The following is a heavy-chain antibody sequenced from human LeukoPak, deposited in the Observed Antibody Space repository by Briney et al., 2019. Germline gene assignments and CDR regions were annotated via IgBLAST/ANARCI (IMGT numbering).Heavy chain of an antibody. CDR3: ARGRLGYCTNGVCYPLDAFDI. D-gene: IGHD2-8*01. CDR2: INPNSGGT. V-gene: IGHV1-2*02. CDR1: AYTFTGYY. Sequence: ASVKVSCKASAYTFTGYYIHWVRQAPGQGLEWMGWINPNSGGTNYAQKFQGRVTMTRDTSISTAFMELSRLRSDDTAVYYCARGRLGYCTNGVCYPLDAFDIWGQGTMVTVSS. J-gene: IGHJ3*02.